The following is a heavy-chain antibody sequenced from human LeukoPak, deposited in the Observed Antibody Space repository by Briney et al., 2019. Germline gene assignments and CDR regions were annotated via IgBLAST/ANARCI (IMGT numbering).Heavy chain of an antibody. CDR2: ISWNSGSI. V-gene: IGHV3-9*01. CDR1: GFTFDDYA. CDR3: AKDSLNSIAAAGTDFDY. D-gene: IGHD6-13*01. Sequence: SGGSLRLSCAASGFTFDDYAMHWVRQAPGKGLEWVSGISWNSGSIGYADSVKGRFTISRDNAKNSLYLQMNSLRAEDTALYYCAKDSLNSIAAAGTDFDYWGQGTLVTVSS. J-gene: IGHJ4*02.